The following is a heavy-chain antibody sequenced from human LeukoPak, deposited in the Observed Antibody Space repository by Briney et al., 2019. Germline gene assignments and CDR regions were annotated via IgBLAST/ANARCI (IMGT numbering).Heavy chain of an antibody. D-gene: IGHD3-10*01. J-gene: IGHJ4*02. CDR1: GGSIRTHY. V-gene: IGHV4-39*01. CDR2: IYYSGST. Sequence: SETLSLTCTVSGGSIRTHYWGWIRQPPGKGLEWIGSIYYSGSTYYNPSLKSRVTISVDTSKNQFSLKLNSVTATDTAVYYCARHYGPWGQGTLVTVSS. CDR3: ARHYGP.